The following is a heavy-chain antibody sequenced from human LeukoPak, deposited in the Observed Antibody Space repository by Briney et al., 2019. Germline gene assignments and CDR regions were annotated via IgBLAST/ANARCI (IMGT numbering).Heavy chain of an antibody. J-gene: IGHJ4*02. D-gene: IGHD1-7*01. CDR1: GFTFSSFG. CDR2: ISYDVSNK. CDR3: ATVYKDWNWDATFDY. Sequence: GGSLRLSCAASGFTFSSFGMHWVRQAPGKGLEWVAFISYDVSNKYYADSVKGRFTISRDNSKNTLYLQMISLRAEDTAVYYCATVYKDWNWDATFDYWGQGTLVTVSS. V-gene: IGHV3-30*03.